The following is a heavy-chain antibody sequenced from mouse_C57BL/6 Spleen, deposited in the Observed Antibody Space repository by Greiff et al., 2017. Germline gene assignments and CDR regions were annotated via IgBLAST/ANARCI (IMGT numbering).Heavy chain of an antibody. CDR3: ARSVDGYYAMDY. CDR1: GYTFTSYW. Sequence: VQLQQSGAELVMPGASVKLSCKASGYTFTSYWMHWVKQRPGQGLEWIGEIDPSDSYTNYNQKFKGKSTLTVDKSSSTAYMQLSSLTSEDSAVYYCARSVDGYYAMDYWGQGTSVTVSS. J-gene: IGHJ4*01. D-gene: IGHD2-3*01. CDR2: IDPSDSYT. V-gene: IGHV1-69*01.